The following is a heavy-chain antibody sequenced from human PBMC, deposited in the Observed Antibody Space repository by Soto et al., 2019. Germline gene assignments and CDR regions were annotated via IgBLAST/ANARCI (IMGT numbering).Heavy chain of an antibody. CDR1: GGSISSYY. Sequence: QVQLQESGPGLVKPSETLSLTCTVSGGSISSYYWSWIRQPPGKGLEWIGYIYYSGSTNHNPSLKSRVTISVDTSKNQFSLKLSSVTAADTAVYYCARDVSQVGANYYYYGMDVWGQGTTVTVSS. J-gene: IGHJ6*02. CDR2: IYYSGST. CDR3: ARDVSQVGANYYYYGMDV. D-gene: IGHD1-26*01. V-gene: IGHV4-59*01.